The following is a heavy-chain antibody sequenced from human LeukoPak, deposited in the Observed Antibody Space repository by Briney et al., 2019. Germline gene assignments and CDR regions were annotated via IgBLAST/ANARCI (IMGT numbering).Heavy chain of an antibody. V-gene: IGHV5-51*01. CDR3: ARLGSYGHPNNWFDP. CDR1: GYPFDTYW. Sequence: GESLKISCKGSGYPFDTYWIGWVRQTPGKGLEWMGIINPLDSDTRYSPSFQGQVTFSADKSITTAYLQWSSLAASDTAMYYCARLGSYGHPNNWFDPWGQGTLVTVSS. CDR2: INPLDSDT. J-gene: IGHJ5*02. D-gene: IGHD3-16*01.